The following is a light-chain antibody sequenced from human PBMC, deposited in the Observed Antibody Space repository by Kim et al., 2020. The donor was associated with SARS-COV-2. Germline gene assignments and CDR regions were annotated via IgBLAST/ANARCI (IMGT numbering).Light chain of an antibody. CDR1: SSNIGSNT. J-gene: IGLJ1*01. Sequence: GQCTSISCSGASSNIGSNTVEWYPHLPRTAPKLLMFSNTQRPSGLPDRISGSKSGTSASLDISGLQSEDEGDYYCAAWDDTLNGFVFGPGTKVTVL. CDR2: SNT. V-gene: IGLV1-44*01. CDR3: AAWDDTLNGFV.